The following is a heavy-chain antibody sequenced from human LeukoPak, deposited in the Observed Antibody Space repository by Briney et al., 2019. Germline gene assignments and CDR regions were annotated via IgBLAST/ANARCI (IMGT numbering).Heavy chain of an antibody. CDR2: IYHSGST. CDR1: GGSISSGGYS. Sequence: SETLSLTCAVSGGSISSGGYSWSWIRQPPGKGLEWIGYIYHSGSTYYNPSLKGRVTISVDRSKNQFSLKLSSVTAADTAVYYCARAVCSGGSCYFDYWGQGTLVTVSS. CDR3: ARAVCSGGSCYFDY. J-gene: IGHJ4*02. D-gene: IGHD2-15*01. V-gene: IGHV4-30-2*01.